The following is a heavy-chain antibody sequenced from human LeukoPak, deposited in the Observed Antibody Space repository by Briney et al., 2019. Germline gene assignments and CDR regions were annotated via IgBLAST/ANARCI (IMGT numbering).Heavy chain of an antibody. CDR3: AREGATVTTFDY. CDR2: IGSGGSTK. V-gene: IGHV3-11*04. J-gene: IGHJ4*02. Sequence: GGSLRLSCAASGFNFGDYYMTWIRQAPGKGLEWLSYIGSGGSTKNYADSVKGRFTISRDNAKNSLFLQLNSLRVEDTAVYYCAREGATVTTFDYWGQGTLVTVPS. CDR1: GFNFGDYY. D-gene: IGHD4-17*01.